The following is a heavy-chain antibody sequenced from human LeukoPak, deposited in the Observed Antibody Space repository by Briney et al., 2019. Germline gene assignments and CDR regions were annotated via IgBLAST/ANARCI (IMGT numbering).Heavy chain of an antibody. Sequence: SGGSLRLSCAASGFTFSSYGMHWVRQAPGKGLEWVAVISYDGSNKYYADSVKGRFTISRDNSKNTLYLQMNSLRAEDTAVYYCAKGNYCDSSGYSLDYWGQGTLVTVSS. J-gene: IGHJ4*02. V-gene: IGHV3-30*18. CDR3: AKGNYCDSSGYSLDY. D-gene: IGHD3-22*01. CDR1: GFTFSSYG. CDR2: ISYDGSNK.